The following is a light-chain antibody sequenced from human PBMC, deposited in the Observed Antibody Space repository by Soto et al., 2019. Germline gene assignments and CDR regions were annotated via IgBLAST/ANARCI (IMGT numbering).Light chain of an antibody. CDR1: QSISSY. Sequence: DIQMTQSPFSLSASVGDRVTITCLASQSISSYLNWYQQKPGKPPKLLIYAAVSLQSGIPSRFSAYGSGTDFTLTISSLQPEDFATYYCQQTYSSPKWTFGQGTKLDIK. J-gene: IGKJ1*01. CDR2: AAV. CDR3: QQTYSSPKWT. V-gene: IGKV1-39*01.